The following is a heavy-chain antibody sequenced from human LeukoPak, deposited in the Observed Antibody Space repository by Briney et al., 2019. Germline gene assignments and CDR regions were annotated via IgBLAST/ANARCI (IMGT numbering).Heavy chain of an antibody. CDR3: ARDPADHGDLREDAHYYALDV. Sequence: ASVKVSCKASGYTFTTYGISWVRQAPGQGFERMGWINTYNGNTNYAHKFRGRVTMTTDTSTRTVYMEVRSLRSDDTAVYYCARDPADHGDLREDAHYYALDVWGQGTTVTVSS. D-gene: IGHD4-17*01. CDR2: INTYNGNT. CDR1: GYTFTTYG. J-gene: IGHJ6*02. V-gene: IGHV1-18*04.